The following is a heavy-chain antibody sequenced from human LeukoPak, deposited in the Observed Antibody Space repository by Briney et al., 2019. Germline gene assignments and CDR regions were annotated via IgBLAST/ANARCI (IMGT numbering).Heavy chain of an antibody. CDR2: IYYSGST. Sequence: SETLSLTCTVSGGSISSGGYYWSWIRQHPGKGLEWIGYIYYSGSTYYNPSLKSRVTISVDTSKNQFSLKLSSVTAADTAVYYSARDRVVTASYYYYGMDVWGQGTTVTVSS. V-gene: IGHV4-31*03. D-gene: IGHD2-21*02. CDR1: GGSISSGGYY. CDR3: ARDRVVTASYYYYGMDV. J-gene: IGHJ6*02.